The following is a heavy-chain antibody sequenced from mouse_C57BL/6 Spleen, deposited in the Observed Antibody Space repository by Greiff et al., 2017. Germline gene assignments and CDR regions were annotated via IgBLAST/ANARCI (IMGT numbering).Heavy chain of an antibody. V-gene: IGHV1-54*01. D-gene: IGHD1-1*01. CDR2: INPGSGGT. J-gene: IGHJ2*01. CDR1: GCAFTNYL. CDR3: ARDGSTAVVAPFDY. Sequence: VQLQQSGAELVRPGTSVKVSCKASGCAFTNYLIEWVKQRPGQGLEWIGVINPGSGGTNYNEKFKGKATLTADKSSSTAYMQLSSLTSEDSAVYFCARDGSTAVVAPFDYWGQGTTLTVSS.